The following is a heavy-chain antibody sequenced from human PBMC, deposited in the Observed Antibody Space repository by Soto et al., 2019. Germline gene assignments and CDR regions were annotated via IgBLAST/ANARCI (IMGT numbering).Heavy chain of an antibody. J-gene: IGHJ5*02. CDR3: AKDRVGTKNWFDP. D-gene: IGHD2-21*02. V-gene: IGHV3-23*01. CDR2: ISGSGGRT. Sequence: GGSLRLSCAASGFTFSSYAMSWVRQAPGKGLEWVSTISGSGGRTYYGDSVKGRFTISRDNSKNTLYLQMNSLRAEDTAVYYCAKDRVGTKNWFDPWGQGTLVTVSS. CDR1: GFTFSSYA.